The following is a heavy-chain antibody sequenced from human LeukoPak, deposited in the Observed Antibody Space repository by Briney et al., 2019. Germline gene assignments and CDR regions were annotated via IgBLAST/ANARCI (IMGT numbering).Heavy chain of an antibody. CDR2: VYYSGST. CDR3: ARAKRGKLGGSYYFDY. D-gene: IGHD7-27*01. J-gene: IGHJ4*02. CDR1: GGSISSSSYY. V-gene: IGHV4-39*01. Sequence: SETLSLTCTVSGGSISSSSYYWGWIRPPPGKGLEWVVCVYYSGSTYYNPSLKSRVPISVDTSKNQFSLKLSSVTAADTAVYYCARAKRGKLGGSYYFDYWGQGTLVTVSS.